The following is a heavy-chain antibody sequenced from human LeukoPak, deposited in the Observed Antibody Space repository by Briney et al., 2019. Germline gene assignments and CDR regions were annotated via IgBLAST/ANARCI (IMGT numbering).Heavy chain of an antibody. CDR3: ARAAYDFWSGTPYYFDY. D-gene: IGHD3-3*01. Sequence: PSETLSLTCAVYGGSFSGYYWSWIRQPPGKGLEWIGEINHSGSTYYNPSLKSRVTTSVDRSKNQFSLKLSSVTAADTAVYYCARAAYDFWSGTPYYFDYWGQGTLVTVSS. J-gene: IGHJ4*02. V-gene: IGHV4-34*01. CDR1: GGSFSGYY. CDR2: INHSGST.